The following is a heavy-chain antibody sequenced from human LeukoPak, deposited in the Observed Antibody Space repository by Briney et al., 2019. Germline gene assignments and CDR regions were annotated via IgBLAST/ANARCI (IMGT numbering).Heavy chain of an antibody. D-gene: IGHD3-9*01. J-gene: IGHJ3*02. CDR2: TYYRSKWIN. CDR3: ARDADWAYDAFDI. CDR1: GDSVSVKSDV. V-gene: IGHV6-1*01. Sequence: SRTLSLTFAISGDSVSVKSDVWSWLRQSPSRGLEWLGRTYYRSKWINDYATSVKSRIIISPDTSKNQCSLHLNSVTPEDTAVYYCARDADWAYDAFDIGGQGTMATVSS.